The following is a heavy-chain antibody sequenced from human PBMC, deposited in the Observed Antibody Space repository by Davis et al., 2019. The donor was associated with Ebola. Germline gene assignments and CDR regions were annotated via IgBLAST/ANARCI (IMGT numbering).Heavy chain of an antibody. CDR2: IYPDDSDT. V-gene: IGHV5-51*01. D-gene: IGHD6-13*01. CDR3: VRRGSSWYDSLGVDV. Sequence: GESLKISCKGSGYSFASYWIGWVRQMPGKGLEWMGIIYPDDSDTRYSPSFQGQVTISADKSISTAYLQWSSLKASDTAMYYCVRRGSSWYDSLGVDVWGQGTTVTVS. J-gene: IGHJ6*02. CDR1: GYSFASYW.